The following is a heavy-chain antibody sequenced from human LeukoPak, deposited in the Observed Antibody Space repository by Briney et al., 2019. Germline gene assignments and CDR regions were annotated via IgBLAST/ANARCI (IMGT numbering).Heavy chain of an antibody. D-gene: IGHD3-10*01. Sequence: GGSLRLSCVVSGFPFRSFSMNWVRQAPGQGLEWVSSISSSSTYIYYADSVKGRFTISRDNAKNSLYLQMNSLIVGDTAVYYCARAEGSGSSFDYWGQGTLVTVST. CDR3: ARAEGSGSSFDY. CDR1: GFPFRSFS. J-gene: IGHJ4*02. V-gene: IGHV3-21*01. CDR2: ISSSSTYI.